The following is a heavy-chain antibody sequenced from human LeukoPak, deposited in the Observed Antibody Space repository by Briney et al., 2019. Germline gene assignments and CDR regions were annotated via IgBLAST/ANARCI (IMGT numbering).Heavy chain of an antibody. D-gene: IGHD2-21*01. CDR1: GVSISNSF. J-gene: IGHJ4*02. CDR2: IYTDGST. CDR3: ARAPSGCGGTCAFDS. Sequence: SETLSLTCTVSGVSISNSFWSWLRQPAGKGLEWIGRIYTDGSTNSNPSLRSRLTMSLDTSKNQFSLKLTSVTAADTAVYFCARAPSGCGGTCAFDSWGQGTRVTVSS. V-gene: IGHV4-4*07.